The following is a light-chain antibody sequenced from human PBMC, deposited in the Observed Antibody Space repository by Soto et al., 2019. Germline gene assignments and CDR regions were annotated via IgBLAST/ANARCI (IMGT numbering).Light chain of an antibody. CDR3: CSYAGSNTLWV. CDR1: SSDVGTYNL. J-gene: IGLJ3*02. Sequence: QSVLTQPASVSGSPGQSITISCTGTSSDVGTYNLVSWYQQHPGKAPKLMIYEVTKRPSGVSNRFSGSKSGNTASLTISGLQAEDEADYYCCSYAGSNTLWVFGGGTKLTVL. V-gene: IGLV2-23*02. CDR2: EVT.